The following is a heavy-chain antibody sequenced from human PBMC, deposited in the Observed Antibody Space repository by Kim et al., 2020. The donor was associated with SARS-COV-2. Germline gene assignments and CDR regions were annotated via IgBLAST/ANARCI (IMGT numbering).Heavy chain of an antibody. D-gene: IGHD1-26*01. V-gene: IGHV3-33*01. J-gene: IGHJ5*02. CDR1: GFTFSSYG. CDR3: ARDNRPSRIATNNWFDP. Sequence: GGSLRLSCAASGFTFSSYGMHWVRQAPGKGLEWVAVIWYDGSNKYYAESVKGRFTISRDNSKNTLYLQMNSLRAEDTAVYYCARDNRPSRIATNNWFDPWGQGTLVTVSS. CDR2: IWYDGSNK.